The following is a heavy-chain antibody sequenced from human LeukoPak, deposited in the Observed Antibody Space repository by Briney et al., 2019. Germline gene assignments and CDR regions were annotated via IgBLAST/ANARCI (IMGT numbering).Heavy chain of an antibody. Sequence: GGSLRLSCSASGFTFGSYGMHWVRQAPGKGLEWVSIIYYDGRDKYYADSVKGRFTVSRDNSKNTLYLQMNSLRDEDTAVYYCATDRSLSYFDYWGQGTLVTVSS. CDR1: GFTFGSYG. CDR2: IYYDGRDK. J-gene: IGHJ4*02. CDR3: ATDRSLSYFDY. V-gene: IGHV3-33*08.